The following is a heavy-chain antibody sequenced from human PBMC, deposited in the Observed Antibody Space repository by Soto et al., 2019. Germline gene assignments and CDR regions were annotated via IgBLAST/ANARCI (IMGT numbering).Heavy chain of an antibody. CDR2: ISGSGAST. CDR3: SRYYYYGMDV. Sequence: EVQLLESGGGLVQAGGSLRLSCAASGFTFSSYALSWVRQAPGQGLEWVSGISGSGASTYYADSVKGRFTISRDNSKNTLYLQMNSLSAEDTAVYYCSRYYYYGMDVWGQGTTVTVSS. CDR1: GFTFSSYA. D-gene: IGHD6-25*01. J-gene: IGHJ6*02. V-gene: IGHV3-23*01.